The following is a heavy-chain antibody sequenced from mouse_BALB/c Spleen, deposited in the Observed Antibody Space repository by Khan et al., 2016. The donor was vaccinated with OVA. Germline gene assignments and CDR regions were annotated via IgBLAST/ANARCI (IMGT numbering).Heavy chain of an antibody. J-gene: IGHJ3*01. V-gene: IGHV1-9*01. CDR2: ILPGSGRN. CDR3: ARGDYYGSRAWFDY. D-gene: IGHD1-1*01. CDR1: GYTFSSYW. Sequence: QVQLQESGAELMKPGASVKISCKATGYTFSSYWIEWVKQRSGHGLEWIGEILPGSGRNNYNEKFKGKATFTADTSSNTAYMQLSNLTSDDSAVYYDARGDYYGSRAWFDYWGQGTMLTVSA.